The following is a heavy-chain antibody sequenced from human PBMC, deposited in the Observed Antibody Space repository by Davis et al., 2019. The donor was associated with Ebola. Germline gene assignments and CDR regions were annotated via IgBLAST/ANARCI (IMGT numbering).Heavy chain of an antibody. J-gene: IGHJ4*02. D-gene: IGHD1-14*01. V-gene: IGHV3-30-3*01. CDR2: ISYDGSNE. Sequence: GESLKISCAASGFIFSRYAMHWVRQAPGKGLEWLAVISYDGSNEYYAVSVKGRFTISRDNAKNSLYLQMNSLRSDDTAVYYCARGSTGGYWGQGTLITVSS. CDR1: GFIFSRYA. CDR3: ARGSTGGY.